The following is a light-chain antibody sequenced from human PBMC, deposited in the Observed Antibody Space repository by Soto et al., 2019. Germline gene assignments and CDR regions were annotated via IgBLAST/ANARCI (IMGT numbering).Light chain of an antibody. V-gene: IGKV3-15*01. J-gene: IGKJ5*01. CDR2: GAS. Sequence: IVVKHTPITLSTSPPVRATLSFRAGQPLNNNVAWYQHKPGQAPRLLIYGASTRATGISARFSGSGSGTEFTLTISSLQPDDFATYYCQQDNSYPLKFGQGTRLEIK. CDR3: QQDNSYPLK. CDR1: QPLNNN.